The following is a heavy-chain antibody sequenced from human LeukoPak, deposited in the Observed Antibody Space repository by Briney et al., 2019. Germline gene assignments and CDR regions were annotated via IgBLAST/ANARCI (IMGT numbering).Heavy chain of an antibody. CDR1: GYSFTAYY. J-gene: IGHJ5*02. V-gene: IGHV1-2*02. CDR2: INPNSGGT. Sequence: EASVKVSCKASGYSFTAYYMHWVRQAPGQGLEWMGWINPNSGGTNYAQKFQGRVTMTRDTSISTAYMELSRLRSDDTAVYYCARDTYGDYGRWFDPWGQGTLVTVSS. CDR3: ARDTYGDYGRWFDP. D-gene: IGHD4-17*01.